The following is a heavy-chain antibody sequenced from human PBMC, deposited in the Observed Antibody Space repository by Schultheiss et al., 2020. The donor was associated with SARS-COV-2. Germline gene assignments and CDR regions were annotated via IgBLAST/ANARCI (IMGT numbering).Heavy chain of an antibody. D-gene: IGHD5-12*01. CDR3: ARDRVGYSGYDFFGEYYYYGMDV. V-gene: IGHV3-23*01. Sequence: GGSLRLSCAASGFTFSSYSMNWVRQAPGKGLEWVSGISGSGGSTYYADSVKGRFTISRDNSKNTLYLQMNSLRAEDTAVYYCARDRVGYSGYDFFGEYYYYGMDVWGQGTTVTVSS. J-gene: IGHJ6*02. CDR1: GFTFSSYS. CDR2: ISGSGGST.